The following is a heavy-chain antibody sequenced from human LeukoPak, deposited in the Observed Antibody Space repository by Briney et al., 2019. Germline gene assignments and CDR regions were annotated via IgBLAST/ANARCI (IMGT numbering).Heavy chain of an antibody. V-gene: IGHV3-7*01. J-gene: IGHJ4*02. CDR1: GFTFSNYW. CDR2: VRQDGSET. CDR3: ARPSYSGGWYLMF. Sequence: PGGSLRLSCAASGFTFSNYWMSWVRQPPGKGLEWVANVRQDGSETYYVDSVKGRFTISRDNTKNSLYLQMNSLRAEDTAVYYCARPSYSGGWYLMFWGQGTLVTVSS. D-gene: IGHD6-19*01.